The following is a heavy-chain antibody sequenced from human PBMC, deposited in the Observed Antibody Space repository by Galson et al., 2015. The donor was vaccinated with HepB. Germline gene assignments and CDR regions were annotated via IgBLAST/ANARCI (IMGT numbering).Heavy chain of an antibody. D-gene: IGHD5-24*01. CDR3: ARDRVEMATISVDY. CDR2: ISSSSSTI. Sequence: SLRLSCAASGFTFSSYSMNWVRQAPGEGLEWVSYISSSSSTIYYADSVKGRFTISRDNAKNSLYLQMNSLRDEDTAVYYCARDRVEMATISVDYWGQGTLVTVSS. V-gene: IGHV3-48*02. CDR1: GFTFSSYS. J-gene: IGHJ4*02.